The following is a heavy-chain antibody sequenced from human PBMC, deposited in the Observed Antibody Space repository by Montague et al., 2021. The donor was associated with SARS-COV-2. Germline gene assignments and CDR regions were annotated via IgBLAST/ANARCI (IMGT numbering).Heavy chain of an antibody. CDR3: ASAPRYSFGFWAY. Sequence: SETLSLTCAVYGASSSNYYWSWTRQSPGKGLEWVGEINHSGYTDYNPSLESRLTISLDSSKKQFSLKMTSVTAADTAIYYCASAPRYSFGFWAYWGQGTLVSVSS. D-gene: IGHD5-12*01. CDR1: GASSSNYY. CDR2: INHSGYT. V-gene: IGHV4-34*01. J-gene: IGHJ4*02.